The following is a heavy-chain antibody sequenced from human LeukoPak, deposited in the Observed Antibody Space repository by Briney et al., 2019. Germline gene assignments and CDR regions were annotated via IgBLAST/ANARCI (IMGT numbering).Heavy chain of an antibody. D-gene: IGHD2-2*01. CDR1: GFTFSSYA. J-gene: IGHJ3*02. Sequence: GGSLRLSCASSGFTFSSYAMHWVRQAPGKGLEWVAVISYDGSNKYYADSVKGRFTISRDNSKNTLYLQMNSLRAEDTAVYYCARSTVHAFDIWGQGTMVTVSS. CDR2: ISYDGSNK. CDR3: ARSTVHAFDI. V-gene: IGHV3-30*04.